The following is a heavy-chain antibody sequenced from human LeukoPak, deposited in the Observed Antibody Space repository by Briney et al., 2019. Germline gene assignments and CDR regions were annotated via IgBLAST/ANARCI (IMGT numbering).Heavy chain of an antibody. V-gene: IGHV1-58*01. Sequence: ASVKVSCKASGFTFSDSAVQWVRQARGQSPEWIGHIVVGSGSTVYAQKFQQRVTMTRDLSTYTAYMELSSLRSEDTAVYYCAADQAPTDPYMWVDPWGQGTQVIVSS. D-gene: IGHD2-21*02. CDR2: IVVGSGST. CDR1: GFTFSDSA. CDR3: AADQAPTDPYMWVDP. J-gene: IGHJ5*02.